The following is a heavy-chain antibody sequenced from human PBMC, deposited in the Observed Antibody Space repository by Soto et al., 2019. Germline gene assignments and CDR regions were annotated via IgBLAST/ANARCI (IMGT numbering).Heavy chain of an antibody. D-gene: IGHD6-19*01. CDR1: GGSFSGYY. J-gene: IGHJ5*02. CDR3: ARKVAGTGRDWFDP. CDR2: INHSGST. Sequence: PSETLSLTCAVYGGSFSGYYWSWIRQPPGKGLEWIGEINHSGSTNYNPSLKSRVTISVDTSKNQFSLELSSVTAADTAVYYCARKVAGTGRDWFDPWGQGTLVTVSS. V-gene: IGHV4-34*01.